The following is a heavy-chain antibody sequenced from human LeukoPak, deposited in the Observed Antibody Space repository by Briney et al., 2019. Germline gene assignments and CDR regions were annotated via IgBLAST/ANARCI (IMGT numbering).Heavy chain of an antibody. CDR1: GFTFSSYS. CDR3: ARDSLRYSGYDSLDY. V-gene: IGHV3-21*01. J-gene: IGHJ4*02. Sequence: GGSLRLSCAASGFTFSSYSMNWVRQAPGEGLEWVSSISSSSSYIYYADSVKGRFTISRDNAKNSLYLQMNSLRAEDTAVYYCARDSLRYSGYDSLDYWGQGTLVTVSS. D-gene: IGHD5-12*01. CDR2: ISSSSSYI.